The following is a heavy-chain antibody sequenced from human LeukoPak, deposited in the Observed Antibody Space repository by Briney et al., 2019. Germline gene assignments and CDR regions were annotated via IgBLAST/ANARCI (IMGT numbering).Heavy chain of an antibody. D-gene: IGHD3-22*01. V-gene: IGHV4-59*01. Sequence: SETLSLTCTVSGGSISSYYWSWIRQPPGKGLEWIGYIYYSGSTNYNPSLKSRVTISVDTSKNQFSLKLSSVTAADTAVYYCARSTYYYDSSGYYDAEYFQHWGQGTLVTVSS. CDR1: GGSISSYY. CDR2: IYYSGST. CDR3: ARSTYYYDSSGYYDAEYFQH. J-gene: IGHJ1*01.